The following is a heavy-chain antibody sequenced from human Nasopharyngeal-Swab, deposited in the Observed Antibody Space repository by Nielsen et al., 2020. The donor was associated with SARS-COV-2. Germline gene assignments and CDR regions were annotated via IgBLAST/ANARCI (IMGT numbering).Heavy chain of an antibody. V-gene: IGHV1-69*02. D-gene: IGHD4-17*01. J-gene: IGHJ4*02. Sequence: WVRQAPGQGLEWMGRIIPILGIANYAQKFQGRVTITADKSTSTAYMEPSSLRSEDTAVYYCAATVTTGSYDFDYWGQGTLVTVSS. CDR3: AATVTTGSYDFDY. CDR2: IIPILGIA.